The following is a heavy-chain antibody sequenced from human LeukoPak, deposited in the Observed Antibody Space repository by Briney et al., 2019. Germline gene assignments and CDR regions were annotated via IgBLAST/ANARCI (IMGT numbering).Heavy chain of an antibody. CDR1: GFTFSSYA. CDR2: ISYDGSNK. V-gene: IGHV3-30-3*01. Sequence: GGSLRLSCAASGFTFSSYAMHWVRQAPGKGLEWVAVISYDGSNKYYADSVKGRFTISRDNSKNTLYLQMNSLRAEDTAVYYCAREYYDFWSGYQFSYYYYGMDVWGQGTTVTVSS. J-gene: IGHJ6*02. CDR3: AREYYDFWSGYQFSYYYYGMDV. D-gene: IGHD3-3*01.